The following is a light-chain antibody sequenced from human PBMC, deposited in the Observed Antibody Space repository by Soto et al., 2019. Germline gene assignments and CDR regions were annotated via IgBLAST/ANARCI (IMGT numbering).Light chain of an antibody. V-gene: IGKV3D-20*02. CDR1: QSVSSSF. J-gene: IGKJ5*01. CDR2: AAS. Sequence: EIVLTQSPGTLSLSPGQRATLSCMASQSVSSSFLAWYQQRPGQAPRLLIYAASNTAPGIPDRFSGSGSGTDFTLTISSLEPEDFAVYYCQQRSNWPPITFGQGTRLEIK. CDR3: QQRSNWPPIT.